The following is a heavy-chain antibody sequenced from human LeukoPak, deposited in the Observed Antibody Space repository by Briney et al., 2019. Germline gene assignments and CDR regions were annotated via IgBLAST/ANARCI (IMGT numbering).Heavy chain of an antibody. CDR1: GGPFSGYY. J-gene: IGHJ6*03. D-gene: IGHD2-2*01. Sequence: SETLSLTCAVYGGPFSGYYWSWIRQPPGKGLEWIGEINHSGSTNYNPSLKSRVTISVDTSKNQFSLKLRSVTAADTAVYYCARGTPIVVVPAAPGYYMDVWGKGTTVTVSS. CDR3: ARGTPIVVVPAAPGYYMDV. V-gene: IGHV4-34*01. CDR2: INHSGST.